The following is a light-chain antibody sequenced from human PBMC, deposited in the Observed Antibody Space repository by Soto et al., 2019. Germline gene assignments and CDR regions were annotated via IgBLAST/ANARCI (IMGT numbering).Light chain of an antibody. V-gene: IGKV3-15*01. CDR1: QSVSSN. CDR2: GAS. CDR3: QQYNNWPQT. J-gene: IGKJ1*01. Sequence: EIVMTQSPAPLSVSPGERATLSCMASQSVSSNLAWYQHKPGQAPRLLIYGASTRATGIPARFSGSGSGTECTLTISSLQSEDFAVYYCQQYNNWPQTLGQGTKVDIK.